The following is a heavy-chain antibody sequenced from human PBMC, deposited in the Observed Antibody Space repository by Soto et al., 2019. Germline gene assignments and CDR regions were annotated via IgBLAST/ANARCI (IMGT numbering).Heavy chain of an antibody. CDR2: INHSGST. CDR1: GGSFSGYY. V-gene: IGHV4-34*01. CDR3: ASAQGWNYFEIWFDP. J-gene: IGHJ5*02. D-gene: IGHD1-7*01. Sequence: PSETLSLTCAVYGGSFSGYYWSWIRQPPGKGLEWIGEINHSGSTNYNPSLKSRVTISVDTSKNQFSLKLSSVTAADPAVYYCASAQGWNYFEIWFDPWGQGTLVTVSS.